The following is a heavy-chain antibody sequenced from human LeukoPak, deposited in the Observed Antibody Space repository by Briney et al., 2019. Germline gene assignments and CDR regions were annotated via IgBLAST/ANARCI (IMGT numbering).Heavy chain of an antibody. D-gene: IGHD4-11*01. Sequence: GGSLRLSCTASGFTFSSYEMNWARQAPGKGLEWVSHISSSGTIIYYADSVKGRFTISRDNAKNSLYLQMNSLRAEDTAVYYCARAMTSWGQGTLVTVSS. V-gene: IGHV3-48*03. CDR1: GFTFSSYE. CDR3: ARAMTS. CDR2: ISSSGTII. J-gene: IGHJ4*02.